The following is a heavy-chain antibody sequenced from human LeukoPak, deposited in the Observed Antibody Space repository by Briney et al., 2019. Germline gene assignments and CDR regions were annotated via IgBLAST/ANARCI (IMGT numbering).Heavy chain of an antibody. J-gene: IGHJ4*02. D-gene: IGHD3-10*01. V-gene: IGHV1-69*13. CDR2: IIPIFGTA. CDR3: ASRITMVRGVGTGNYFDY. CDR1: GGTFSSYA. Sequence: SVKVSCKASGGTFSSYAISWVRQAPGQGLEWMGGIIPIFGTANYAQKFQGRVTITADESTSTAYMELSSLRSEDTAVYYCASRITMVRGVGTGNYFDYWGQGTLVTVSS.